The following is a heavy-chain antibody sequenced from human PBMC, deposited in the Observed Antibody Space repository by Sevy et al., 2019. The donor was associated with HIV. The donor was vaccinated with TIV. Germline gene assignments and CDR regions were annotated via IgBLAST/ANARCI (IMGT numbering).Heavy chain of an antibody. J-gene: IGHJ5*02. CDR3: ARAAGWFDA. V-gene: IGHV3-21*06. CDR1: GFTFSTYS. CDR2: ISSRSSHI. Sequence: GGSLRLSCAASGFTFSTYSMNWVRQAPGKGLEWVSSISSRSSHIYYADSVKGRFTVSRDNAKNSVYLQMNSLRAEDTAMYYCARAAGWFDAWGQGTLVTVSS.